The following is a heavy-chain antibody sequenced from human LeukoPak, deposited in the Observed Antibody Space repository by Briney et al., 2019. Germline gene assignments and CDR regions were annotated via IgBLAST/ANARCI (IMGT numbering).Heavy chain of an antibody. CDR2: INSDGSST. V-gene: IGHV3-74*01. CDR3: ARVKLATQTAWFDP. J-gene: IGHJ5*02. CDR1: GFTFSSHW. Sequence: SGGSLRLPCAASGFTFSSHWMHWVRQAPGKGLVWVSRINSDGSSTSYADSVKGRFTISRDNAKNTLYLQMNSLRAEDTAVYYCARVKLATQTAWFDPWGQGTLVTVSS. D-gene: IGHD6-13*01.